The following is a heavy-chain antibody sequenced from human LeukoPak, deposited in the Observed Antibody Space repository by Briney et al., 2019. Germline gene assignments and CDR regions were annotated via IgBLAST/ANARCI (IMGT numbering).Heavy chain of an antibody. J-gene: IGHJ4*02. Sequence: SETLSLTCTVSGGSISSYYWSWIRQPAGKGLEWIGRIYTSGSTNYNPSLKSRVTMSVDTSKNQFSLKLSSVTAADTAVYYCASAGAQWLARSFDYWGQGTLVTVSS. CDR1: GGSISSYY. CDR2: IYTSGST. CDR3: ASAGAQWLARSFDY. D-gene: IGHD6-19*01. V-gene: IGHV4-4*07.